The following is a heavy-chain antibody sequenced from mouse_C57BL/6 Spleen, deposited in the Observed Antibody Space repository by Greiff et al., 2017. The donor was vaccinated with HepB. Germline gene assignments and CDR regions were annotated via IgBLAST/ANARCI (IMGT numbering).Heavy chain of an antibody. D-gene: IGHD1-1*01. CDR3: ARPNYCGSSYEGYFDV. V-gene: IGHV1-69*01. CDR2: IDPSDSYT. J-gene: IGHJ1*03. Sequence: QVQLQQPGAELVMPGASVKLSCKASGYTFTSYWMHWVKQRPGQGLEWIGEIDPSDSYTNYNQKFKGKSTLTVDKSSSTAYMQLSSLTSEDSAVYYWARPNYCGSSYEGYFDVWGTGTTVTVSS. CDR1: GYTFTSYW.